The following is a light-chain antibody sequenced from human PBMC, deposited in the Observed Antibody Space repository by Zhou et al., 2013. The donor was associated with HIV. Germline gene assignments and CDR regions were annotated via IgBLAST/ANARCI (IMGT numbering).Light chain of an antibody. CDR3: HQYNSYRT. CDR2: TAS. CDR1: QSISTW. J-gene: IGKJ1*01. V-gene: IGKV1-5*03. Sequence: DIQMTQSPSTLSASVGDRVTITCRASQSISTWLAWYQQKPGKVPKLLIYTASSLESGVPSRFSGSGSGTEFTLTISSLQPDDFATYYCHQYNSYRTFGQGTEGG.